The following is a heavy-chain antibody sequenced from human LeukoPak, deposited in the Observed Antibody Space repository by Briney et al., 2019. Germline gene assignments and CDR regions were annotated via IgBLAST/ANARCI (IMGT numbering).Heavy chain of an antibody. J-gene: IGHJ4*02. V-gene: IGHV4-4*07. CDR2: IYTSGDT. Sequence: PSETLSLTCTVSGGSMTGYYWSWIRQPAGKGLDWIGRIYTSGDTNYNPSLKSRVTMSVDTSKNQFSLKLTSVTAADTAVYYCARSISWYSYLDYWAREPWSPSPQ. CDR1: GGSMTGYY. CDR3: ARSISWYSYLDY. D-gene: IGHD6-13*01.